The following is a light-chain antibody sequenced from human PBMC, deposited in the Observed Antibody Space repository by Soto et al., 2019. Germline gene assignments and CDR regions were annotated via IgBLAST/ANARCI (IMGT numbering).Light chain of an antibody. J-gene: IGKJ1*01. V-gene: IGKV3-20*01. Sequence: EIVLTQSPGTLSLSPGERATLSCRASQSITSTYLAWYQQYPGQAPRLLIYGASSRATGVPDRFGGSGSGTDFTLTIIRLEPEEFAVYYCQQYGDSSWSFGQGTKVEI. CDR2: GAS. CDR3: QQYGDSSWS. CDR1: QSITSTY.